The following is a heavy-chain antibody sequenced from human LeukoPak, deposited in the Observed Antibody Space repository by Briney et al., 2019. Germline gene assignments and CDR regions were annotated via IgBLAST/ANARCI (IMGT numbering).Heavy chain of an antibody. CDR1: GFTFSSYA. CDR2: ISGSGGSA. D-gene: IGHD3-10*01. CDR3: AKVLYGSGSYLSY. V-gene: IGHV3-23*01. Sequence: GGSLRLSCAASGFTFSSYAMSWVRQAPGKGLEWVSAISGSGGSAYYADSVKGRFTISRDNSKNTLYLQMNSLRAEDTAVYYCAKVLYGSGSYLSYWGQGTLVTVSS. J-gene: IGHJ4*02.